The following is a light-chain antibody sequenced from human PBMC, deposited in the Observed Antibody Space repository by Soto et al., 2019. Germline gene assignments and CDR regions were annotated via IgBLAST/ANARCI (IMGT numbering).Light chain of an antibody. J-gene: IGLJ2*01. CDR2: GNS. CDR1: SYNIGAGYD. V-gene: IGLV1-40*01. Sequence: QSVLTQPPSVSGAPGQRVTISCTGSSYNIGAGYDVHWYQQLPGTAPKLLIYGNSNRPSGVPDRFSGSKSGTSASLAITGLQAEDEADDYCQSYDSSLCGSVFGGGTKLTVL. CDR3: QSYDSSLCGSV.